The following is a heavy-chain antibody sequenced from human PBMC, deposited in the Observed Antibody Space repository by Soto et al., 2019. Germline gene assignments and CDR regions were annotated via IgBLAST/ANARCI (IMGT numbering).Heavy chain of an antibody. J-gene: IGHJ4*02. Sequence: GSLKISCKGSGYSFTSYWIGWVRQMPGKGLEWMGIIYPGDSDTRYSPSFQGQVTISADKSISTAYLQWSSLKASDTAMYYCARLEDPDYYDSSGYSGYWGQGTLVTVSS. CDR2: IYPGDSDT. V-gene: IGHV5-51*01. CDR3: ARLEDPDYYDSSGYSGY. D-gene: IGHD3-22*01. CDR1: GYSFTSYW.